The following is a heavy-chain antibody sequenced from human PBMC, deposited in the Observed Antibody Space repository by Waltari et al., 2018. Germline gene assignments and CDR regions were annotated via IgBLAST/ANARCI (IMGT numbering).Heavy chain of an antibody. CDR3: TRGGRDSSWYWRD. V-gene: IGHV3-7*01. J-gene: IGHJ4*02. CDR2: IKQDGSEK. D-gene: IGHD6-13*01. CDR1: GLGLGHSG. Sequence: EVQLVESGGGLAQPGGSRRLACAASGLGLGHSGMTWARRASGKGTEWVANIKQDGSEKYYMDSVKGRFTISRDNAKNSLYLQMNNLRVEDTAVYYCTRGGRDSSWYWRDWGQGTLVTVSS.